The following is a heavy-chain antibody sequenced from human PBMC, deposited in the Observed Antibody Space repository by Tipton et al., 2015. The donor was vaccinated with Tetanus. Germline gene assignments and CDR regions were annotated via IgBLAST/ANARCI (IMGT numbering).Heavy chain of an antibody. D-gene: IGHD3-10*01. V-gene: IGHV5-51*01. Sequence: QLVQSGAEVKKPGESLKISCKTSGYTFTNFWIGWVRQMPGKGLEWMGIIYPGDSRVIYSPSFQGHVAISADKSITTAYRHWSSLPASDTAMYFCARTGSPFDYWGQGTPITVSS. CDR3: ARTGSPFDY. J-gene: IGHJ4*02. CDR1: GYTFTNFW. CDR2: IYPGDSRV.